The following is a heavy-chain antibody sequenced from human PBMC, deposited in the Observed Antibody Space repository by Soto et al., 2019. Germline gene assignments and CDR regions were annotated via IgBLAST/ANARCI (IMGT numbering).Heavy chain of an antibody. V-gene: IGHV4-4*08. CDR2: IYSTGNT. J-gene: IGHJ5*02. D-gene: IGHD3-22*01. CDR1: GDSISAYS. Sequence: SETLSLTCTVSGDSISAYSWSWVRQPPGKGLEWIGSIYSTGNTYYNPSLNSQVTISVDTSKNQFSLNVISVTAADTAVYYCARLIDRDWFDPWGQGTPVTVSS. CDR3: ARLIDRDWFDP.